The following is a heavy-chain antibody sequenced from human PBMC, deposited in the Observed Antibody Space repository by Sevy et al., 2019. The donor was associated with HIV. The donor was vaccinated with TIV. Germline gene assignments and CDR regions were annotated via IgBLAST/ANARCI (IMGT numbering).Heavy chain of an antibody. CDR3: TRDIVVVPAAIEDGDYYYYMDV. J-gene: IGHJ6*03. Sequence: GGSLRLSCTASGFTFGDYAMSWVRQAPGKGLEWVGFIRSKAYGGTTEYAASVKGRFTISRDDSKSIAYLQMNSLKTEDTAVYYCTRDIVVVPAAIEDGDYYYYMDVWGKGTTVTVSS. D-gene: IGHD2-2*02. CDR2: IRSKAYGGTT. CDR1: GFTFGDYA. V-gene: IGHV3-49*04.